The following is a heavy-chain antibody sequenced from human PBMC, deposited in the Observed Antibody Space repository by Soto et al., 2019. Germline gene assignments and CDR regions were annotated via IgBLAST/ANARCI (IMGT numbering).Heavy chain of an antibody. Sequence: SVKVSCKASGGTFSSYAISWVRQAPGQGLEWMGGIIPIFGTANYAQKFQGRVTITADESTSTAYMELSSLRSEDTAVYYCAREALAHQDGMDVWGQGTTVTVSS. CDR1: GGTFSSYA. CDR3: AREALAHQDGMDV. J-gene: IGHJ6*02. V-gene: IGHV1-69*13. CDR2: IIPIFGTA.